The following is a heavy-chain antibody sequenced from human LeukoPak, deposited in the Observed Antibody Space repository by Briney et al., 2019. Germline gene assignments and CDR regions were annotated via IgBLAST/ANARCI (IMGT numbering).Heavy chain of an antibody. D-gene: IGHD2-15*01. CDR2: INHSGST. V-gene: IGHV4-34*01. Sequence: SETLSLTCAVYGGSFSGYYWSWIRQPPGKGLEWIGEINHSGSTNYNPSLKSRVTISVDTSKNQFSLKLSSVTAADTAVYYCARPSDCSGGSCYTAFDIWGQGTMVTVSS. J-gene: IGHJ3*02. CDR1: GGSFSGYY. CDR3: ARPSDCSGGSCYTAFDI.